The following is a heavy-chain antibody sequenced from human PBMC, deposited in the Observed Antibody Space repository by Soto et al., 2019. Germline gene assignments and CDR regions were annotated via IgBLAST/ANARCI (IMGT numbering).Heavy chain of an antibody. J-gene: IGHJ4*02. V-gene: IGHV1-69*06. CDR2: IIPIYASP. Sequence: QVQLVQSGAEVKKPGSSVKVSCKASGGTFSSNAISWVRQAPGQGLEWMGGIIPIYASPNYAQNFQGRVTVTADKATSTACLELSLLKLADSAIYYCAVTVTGSRSPLAHWGRGTLVIVSS. CDR3: AVTVTGSRSPLAH. CDR1: GGTFSSNA. D-gene: IGHD3-9*01.